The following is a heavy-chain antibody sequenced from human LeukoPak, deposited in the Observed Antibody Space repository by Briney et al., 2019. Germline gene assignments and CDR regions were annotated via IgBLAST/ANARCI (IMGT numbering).Heavy chain of an antibody. V-gene: IGHV1-2*02. Sequence: ASVKVSCKASGYTFTGYYMHWVRQAPGQGLEWMGWINPNSGGTNYAQKFKGRVTMTRDTSISTAYMEMSRLRSDDTAVYYCAREEVHAPTGYYYYGMDVWGQGTTVTVSS. CDR2: INPNSGGT. J-gene: IGHJ6*02. CDR1: GYTFTGYY. CDR3: AREEVHAPTGYYYYGMDV.